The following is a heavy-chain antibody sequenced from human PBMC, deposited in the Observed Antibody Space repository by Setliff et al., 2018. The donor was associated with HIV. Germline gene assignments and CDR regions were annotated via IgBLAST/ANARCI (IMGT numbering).Heavy chain of an antibody. V-gene: IGHV4-34*01. CDR2: INHSGKT. J-gene: IGHJ5*02. CDR1: GGSFSGFY. Sequence: SETLSLTCAVYGGSFSGFYWSWIRQAPGKGLEWIGEINHSGKTNYNPSLKSRITLSVDTSENQFALKLASVTAADTAVYYCARGFTIFGVGFSADPTGNWLDPWGQGTLVTVS. CDR3: ARGFTIFGVGFSADPTGNWLDP. D-gene: IGHD3-3*01.